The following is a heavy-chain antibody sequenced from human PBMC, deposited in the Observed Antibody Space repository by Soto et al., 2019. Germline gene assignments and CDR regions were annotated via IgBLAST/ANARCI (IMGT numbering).Heavy chain of an antibody. J-gene: IGHJ4*02. CDR3: ARVGGVGAPPGADY. V-gene: IGHV1-69*13. CDR1: GGIFSIYA. CDR2: VIPVLGQA. D-gene: IGHD1-26*01. Sequence: SVKVSCKASGGIFSIYAISWLLQAPGQGLEWMGAVIPVLGQAYYAQALQDRVTITADESTRTAYMELSSLTSEDTAVYFCARVGGVGAPPGADYWGQGTLVTVSS.